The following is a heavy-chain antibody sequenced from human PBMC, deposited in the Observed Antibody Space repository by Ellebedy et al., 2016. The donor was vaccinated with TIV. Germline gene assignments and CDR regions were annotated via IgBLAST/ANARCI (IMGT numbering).Heavy chain of an antibody. D-gene: IGHD6-19*01. CDR1: GGSISSSSYY. J-gene: IGHJ1*01. Sequence: MPSETLSLTCTVSGGSISSSSYYWGWIRQPPGKGLEWIGSIYYSGSTYYNPSLKSRVTISVDTSKNQFSLKLSSVTAADTAVYYCAGSRGLAVAGTSEYFQHWGQGTLVTVSS. CDR2: IYYSGST. V-gene: IGHV4-39*01. CDR3: AGSRGLAVAGTSEYFQH.